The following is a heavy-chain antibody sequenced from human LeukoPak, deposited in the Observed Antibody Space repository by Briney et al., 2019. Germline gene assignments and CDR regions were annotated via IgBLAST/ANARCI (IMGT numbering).Heavy chain of an antibody. CDR3: AKETGRWELE. J-gene: IGHJ4*02. Sequence: PGGSLRLSCAASGFTFSSYGIHWVRQAPGKGLEWVAVISNDGSNKYYADSVKGRFTISRDNSKNTLYLQMNSLRAVDTAVYYCAKETGRWELEWGQGTLVTVSS. CDR2: ISNDGSNK. V-gene: IGHV3-30*18. CDR1: GFTFSSYG. D-gene: IGHD1-26*01.